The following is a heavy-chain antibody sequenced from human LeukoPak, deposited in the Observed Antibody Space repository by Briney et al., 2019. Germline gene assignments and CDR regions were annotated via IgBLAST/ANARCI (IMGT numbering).Heavy chain of an antibody. CDR3: ARGLHYYGSGRDAFDI. Sequence: ASVKVSCKASGGTFSSYAISWVRQAPGQGLEWMGGIIPIFGTANYAQKFQGRVTITADGSTSTAYMELSSLRSEDTAVYYCARGLHYYGSGRDAFDIWGQGTMVTVSS. CDR1: GGTFSSYA. V-gene: IGHV1-69*13. D-gene: IGHD3-10*01. J-gene: IGHJ3*02. CDR2: IIPIFGTA.